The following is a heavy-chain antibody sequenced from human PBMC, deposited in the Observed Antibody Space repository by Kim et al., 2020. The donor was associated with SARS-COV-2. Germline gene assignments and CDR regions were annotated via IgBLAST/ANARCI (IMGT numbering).Heavy chain of an antibody. CDR3: ARGSIDY. CDR2: DGSEK. J-gene: IGHJ4*02. Sequence: DGSEKYDVDSVKGRFTISRDNAKNSLYLRMNSLRAEDTAVYYCARGSIDYWGQGTLVTVSS. V-gene: IGHV3-7*01. D-gene: IGHD2-2*01.